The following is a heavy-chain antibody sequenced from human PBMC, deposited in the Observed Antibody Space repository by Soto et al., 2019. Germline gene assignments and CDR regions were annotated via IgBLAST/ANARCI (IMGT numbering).Heavy chain of an antibody. V-gene: IGHV1-3*01. CDR3: ARGPGRPDGPGDY. Sequence: ASVKVSCKASGYTFTSYAMHWVRQAPGQRLEWMGWINAGNGNTKYSQKFQGRVTIARDTSASTAYMELSSLRSEDTAVYYCARGPGRPDGPGDYWGQGTLVTVSS. CDR2: INAGNGNT. J-gene: IGHJ4*02. CDR1: GYTFTSYA.